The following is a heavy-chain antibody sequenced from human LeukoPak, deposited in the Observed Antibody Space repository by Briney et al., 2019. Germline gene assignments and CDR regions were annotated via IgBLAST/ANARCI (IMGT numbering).Heavy chain of an antibody. D-gene: IGHD5-18*01. J-gene: IGHJ4*02. CDR2: IKQDGSEK. CDR3: ARDGPYSYGSTTLDY. CDR1: GFTFSSYW. V-gene: IGHV3-7*01. Sequence: PGGSLRLSCAASGFTFSSYWMSWVRQAPGKGLEWVANIKQDGSEKYYVDSVKGRFTISRDNAKNSLYLQMNSLRAEDTAVYYCARDGPYSYGSTTLDYWGQGTLVTVSS.